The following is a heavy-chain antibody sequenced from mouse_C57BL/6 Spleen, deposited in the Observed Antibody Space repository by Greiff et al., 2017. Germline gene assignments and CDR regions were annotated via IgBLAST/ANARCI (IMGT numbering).Heavy chain of an antibody. V-gene: IGHV2-4*01. CDR1: GFSLTSYG. CDR3: AVTTVVATDYAMDY. Sequence: QVQLQQSGPGLVQPSQSLSITCTVSGFSLTSYGVHWVRQPPGKGLAWLGVIWSGGSTDYNAAFISRLSISKDNSKSQVFLKMNSLQADDTAIYYCAVTTVVATDYAMDYWGQGTSVTVSS. J-gene: IGHJ4*01. D-gene: IGHD1-1*01. CDR2: IWSGGST.